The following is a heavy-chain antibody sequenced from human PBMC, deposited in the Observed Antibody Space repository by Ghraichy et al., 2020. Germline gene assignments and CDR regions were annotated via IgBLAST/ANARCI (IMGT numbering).Heavy chain of an antibody. D-gene: IGHD3-22*01. CDR3: ARTYYYDSSGTLDAFDI. CDR1: GFTFSSYG. V-gene: IGHV3-33*01. Sequence: GESLNISCAASGFTFSSYGMHWVRQAPGKGLEWVAVIWYDGSNKYYADSVKGRFTISRDNSKNTLYLQMNSLRAEDTAVYYCARTYYYDSSGTLDAFDIWGQGTMVTVSS. CDR2: IWYDGSNK. J-gene: IGHJ3*02.